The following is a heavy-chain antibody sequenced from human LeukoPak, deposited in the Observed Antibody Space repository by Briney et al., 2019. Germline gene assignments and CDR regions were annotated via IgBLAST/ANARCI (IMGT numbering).Heavy chain of an antibody. CDR3: VKDRCDRFTCPEV. D-gene: IGHD3-16*02. J-gene: IGHJ4*02. CDR1: GFTFSTYS. CDR2: IINSGEIT. V-gene: IGHV3-23*01. Sequence: PGRSLRLSCAASGFTFSTYSMTWVRQAPREGLEWVSGIINSGEITSYPDSVKGRFTISRDNSKNTLHLPMSSLRVEDTALYYCVKDRCDRFTCPEVWGQGTLVTVSS.